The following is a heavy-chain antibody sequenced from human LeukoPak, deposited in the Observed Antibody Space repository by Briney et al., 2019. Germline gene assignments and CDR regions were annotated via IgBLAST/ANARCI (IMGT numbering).Heavy chain of an antibody. CDR2: ISWNSGSI. D-gene: IGHD6-13*01. V-gene: IGHV3-9*01. CDR3: ARAVSAAGTWNWFDP. CDR1: GFTFDDYA. Sequence: GRSLRLSCAASGFTFDDYAMHWVRQAPGKGLEWVSGISWNSGSIGYADSVKGRFTISRDNAKNSLYLQMNSLRAEDTAVYYCARAVSAAGTWNWFDPWGQGTLVTVSS. J-gene: IGHJ5*02.